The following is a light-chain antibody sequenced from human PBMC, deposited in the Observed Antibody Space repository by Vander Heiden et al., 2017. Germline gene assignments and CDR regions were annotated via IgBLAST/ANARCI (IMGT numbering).Light chain of an antibody. V-gene: IGLV2-14*03. Sequence: QSALTQPASVSGSLGQSITISCTGTNHDVGAYNYVSWYQQDPGKAPKLMIYDVSYRPAGVSRRFSGSKSGNTASLTISGLQAEDEGDYYCSSFTVTDTLVFGGETSLTVL. CDR2: DVS. J-gene: IGLJ2*01. CDR3: SSFTVTDTLV. CDR1: NHDVGAYNY.